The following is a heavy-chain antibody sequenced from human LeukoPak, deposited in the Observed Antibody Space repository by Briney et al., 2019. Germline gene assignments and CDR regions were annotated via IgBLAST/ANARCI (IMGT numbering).Heavy chain of an antibody. CDR3: AKCGYSSGWYTDY. J-gene: IGHJ4*02. Sequence: GGSLRLSCAASGFTFSSYAMSWVRQAPRKGLEWVSAISGSGGSTYYADSVKGRFTISRDNSKNTLYLQMNSLRAEDTAVYYCAKCGYSSGWYTDYWGQGTLVTVSS. V-gene: IGHV3-23*01. D-gene: IGHD6-19*01. CDR2: ISGSGGST. CDR1: GFTFSSYA.